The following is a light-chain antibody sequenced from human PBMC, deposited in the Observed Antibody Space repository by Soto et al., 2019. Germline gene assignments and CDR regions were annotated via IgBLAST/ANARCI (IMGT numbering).Light chain of an antibody. CDR1: SSNIGAHYD. Sequence: QLVLTQPPSVSGAPGQRVTMSCTGSSSNIGAHYDVHWYQQLPGTAPKLLIYGNSNRPSGVPDRFSGSKSGTSASLAITGLQAEDEADYYCQSYDSSLSGYVFGTGTKVTVL. V-gene: IGLV1-40*01. J-gene: IGLJ1*01. CDR3: QSYDSSLSGYV. CDR2: GNS.